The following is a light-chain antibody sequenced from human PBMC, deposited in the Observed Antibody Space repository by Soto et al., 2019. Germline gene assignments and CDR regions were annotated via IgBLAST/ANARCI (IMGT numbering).Light chain of an antibody. V-gene: IGKV1-5*03. Sequence: DIQMTQSPSTLSGSVGDRVTITCRASQTISSWLAWYQQKPGKAPKLLIYKASTLKSGVPSRFSGSGSGTEFTLTISRLEPEDSAVYYCQRITFGQGTRLEIK. CDR2: KAS. CDR1: QTISSW. CDR3: QRIT. J-gene: IGKJ5*01.